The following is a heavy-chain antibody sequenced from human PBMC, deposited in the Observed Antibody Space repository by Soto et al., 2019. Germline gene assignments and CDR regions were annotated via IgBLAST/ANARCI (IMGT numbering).Heavy chain of an antibody. J-gene: IGHJ3*02. Sequence: ASVKVSCKASAYTFTSYGISWVRQAPGQGLEWMGWISAYNGNTNYAQKLQGRVTMTTDTSTSTAYMELRSPRSDDTAVYYCARDLRYNWNSPSVENAFDIWGQGTMVTVSS. CDR2: ISAYNGNT. D-gene: IGHD1-7*01. CDR3: ARDLRYNWNSPSVENAFDI. V-gene: IGHV1-18*01. CDR1: AYTFTSYG.